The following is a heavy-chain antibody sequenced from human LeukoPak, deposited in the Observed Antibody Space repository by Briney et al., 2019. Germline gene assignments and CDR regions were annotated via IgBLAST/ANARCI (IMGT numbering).Heavy chain of an antibody. CDR2: IRYDGSNK. J-gene: IGHJ4*02. D-gene: IGHD3-3*01. Sequence: GGSLRLSCAASGFTFSSYGMHWVRQAPGKGLEWVAFIRYDGSNKYYADSVKGRFTISRDNAKNTLYLQMNSLRAEDTAVYYCARGGDFCSGYHDYWGQGTLVTVSS. CDR1: GFTFSSYG. V-gene: IGHV3-30*02. CDR3: ARGGDFCSGYHDY.